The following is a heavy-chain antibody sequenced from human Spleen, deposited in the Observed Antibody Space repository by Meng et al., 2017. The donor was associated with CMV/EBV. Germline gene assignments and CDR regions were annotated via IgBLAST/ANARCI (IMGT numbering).Heavy chain of an antibody. V-gene: IGHV3-30*04. CDR2: ISYDGNDK. J-gene: IGHJ4*02. CDR3: ACYYDNSGFYYFDY. CDR1: GFTFSSYA. Sequence: GESLKISCAASGFTFSSYAMHWVRQAPGKGLEWVAVISYDGNDKYYADSVKGRFTISRDNSKNTVFLQMNSLRAEDTAVYYCACYYDNSGFYYFDYWGQGTLVTVSS. D-gene: IGHD3-22*01.